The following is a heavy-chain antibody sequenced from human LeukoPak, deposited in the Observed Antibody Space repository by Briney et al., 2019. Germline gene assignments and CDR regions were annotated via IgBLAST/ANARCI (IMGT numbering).Heavy chain of an antibody. Sequence: SETLSLTCAVSGGSINGYYWSWIRQPAGKGLEWIGRIYNSESINYNPSLKSRVTMSIDTSKNQFSLKLNSVTAADTAVYYCARDRSSSYTRDWFDPWGQGALVTVSS. CDR3: ARDRSSSYTRDWFDP. V-gene: IGHV4-4*07. D-gene: IGHD6-13*01. J-gene: IGHJ5*02. CDR2: IYNSESI. CDR1: GGSINGYY.